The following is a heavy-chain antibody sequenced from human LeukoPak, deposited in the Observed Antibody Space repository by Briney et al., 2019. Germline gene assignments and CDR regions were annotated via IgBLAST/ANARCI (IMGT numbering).Heavy chain of an antibody. J-gene: IGHJ5*02. Sequence: ASVKVSCKASGGTFSSYAISWVRQAPGQGLEWMGGIIPIFGTANYAQKFQGRVTITADESTSTAYMELSSLRSEDTAAYYCARVRTLVKDRTYNWFDPWGQGTLVTVSS. CDR3: ARVRTLVKDRTYNWFDP. CDR2: IIPIFGTA. D-gene: IGHD4-23*01. V-gene: IGHV1-69*01. CDR1: GGTFSSYA.